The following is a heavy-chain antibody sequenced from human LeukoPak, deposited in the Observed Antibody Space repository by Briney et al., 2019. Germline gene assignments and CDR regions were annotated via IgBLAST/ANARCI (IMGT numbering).Heavy chain of an antibody. Sequence: SETLSLTCTVSGAAISSTPYYWSWIRQPPGRGLEGVGYIYYSENTNYNPSLKSRVTISVDTSKNQFSLKLSSVTAEDTAVYYCARGRYCSGGSCQFDYWGQGTLVTVSS. CDR2: IYYSENT. J-gene: IGHJ4*02. CDR1: GAAISSTPYY. CDR3: ARGRYCSGGSCQFDY. V-gene: IGHV4-61*01. D-gene: IGHD2-15*01.